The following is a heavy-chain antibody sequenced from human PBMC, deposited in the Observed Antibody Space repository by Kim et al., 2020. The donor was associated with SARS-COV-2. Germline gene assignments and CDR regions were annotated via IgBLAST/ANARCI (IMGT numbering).Heavy chain of an antibody. CDR2: ISYSGVGT. V-gene: IGHV3-23*01. Sequence: GGSLRLSCAASGFTFSTYVMGWVRQAPGKGLEWVSGISYSGVGTYYADSVRGRFTISRDNSKSTLYLQMNSLRAEDTAVYYCAKALGYSGSYPHAFDIWGQGTTVTVSS. CDR3: AKALGYSGSYPHAFDI. D-gene: IGHD1-26*01. CDR1: GFTFSTYV. J-gene: IGHJ3*02.